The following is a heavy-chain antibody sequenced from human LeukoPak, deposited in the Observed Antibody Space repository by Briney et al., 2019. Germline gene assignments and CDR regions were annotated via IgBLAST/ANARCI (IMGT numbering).Heavy chain of an antibody. CDR3: ASGFRYGHY. CDR1: GFTFSSYG. Sequence: GGSLRLSCAASGFTFSSYGMHWVRQAPGKGLEWVAVISYDGSNKFYADSVKGRFTISRDNSKNTLYLQMNSLRAEDTAVYYCASGFRYGHYWGQGTLVTVSS. D-gene: IGHD3-9*01. CDR2: ISYDGSNK. J-gene: IGHJ4*02. V-gene: IGHV3-30*03.